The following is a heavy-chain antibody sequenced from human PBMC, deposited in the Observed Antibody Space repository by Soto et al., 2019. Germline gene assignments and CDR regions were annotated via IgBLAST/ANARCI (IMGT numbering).Heavy chain of an antibody. CDR3: ARDLYCSGGSCYWAAEYFQQ. CDR1: GFTFSTYW. D-gene: IGHD2-15*01. J-gene: IGHJ1*01. V-gene: IGHV3-7*01. CDR2: IKEDGSEK. Sequence: EVQLVESGGGLVQPGGSLRLSCAASGFTFSTYWMSWVRQAPGKGLEWVSNIKEDGSEKYYVDSVKCRFTISRDNAKKSLYLQMNSLRAEDTAVYYCARDLYCSGGSCYWAAEYFQQWGQGTLVTVSS.